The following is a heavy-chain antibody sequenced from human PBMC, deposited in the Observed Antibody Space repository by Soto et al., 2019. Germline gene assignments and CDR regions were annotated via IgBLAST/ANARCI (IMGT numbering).Heavy chain of an antibody. J-gene: IGHJ3*02. CDR3: ARGPRAKWNPGAFDI. Sequence: QVQLQQWGAGLLKPSETLSLTCAVYGGSFSGYYWSWIRQPPGKGLEWIGEINHSGSTNYNPSLKSRVTISVDTSKNQCSLKLSSVTAADTAVYYCARGPRAKWNPGAFDIWGQGTMVTVSS. V-gene: IGHV4-34*01. CDR1: GGSFSGYY. D-gene: IGHD1-1*01. CDR2: INHSGST.